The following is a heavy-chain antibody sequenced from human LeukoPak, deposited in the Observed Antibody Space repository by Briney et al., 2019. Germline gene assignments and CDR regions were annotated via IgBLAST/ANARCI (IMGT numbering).Heavy chain of an antibody. J-gene: IGHJ4*02. V-gene: IGHV3-7*01. CDR3: ARAQRRDY. CDR1: GFTFSSYG. Sequence: PGGSLRLSCAASGFTFSSYGMHWVRQAPGKGLEWVANIKQDGSEKYCVDSVKGRFTISRDNAKNSLYLQMNSLRAEDTAVYYCARAQRRDYWGQGTLVTVSS. CDR2: IKQDGSEK.